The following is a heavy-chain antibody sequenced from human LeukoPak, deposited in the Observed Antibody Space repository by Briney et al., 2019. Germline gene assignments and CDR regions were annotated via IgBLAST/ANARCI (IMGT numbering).Heavy chain of an antibody. J-gene: IGHJ4*02. CDR3: ARDNPIVGATITLDY. CDR1: GFTFTSYA. CDR2: ISSSSSTI. Sequence: PGGSLRLSCAASGFTFTSYAMHWVRQAPGKGLEWISYISSSSSTIYYADSVKGRFTISRDNAKNSLYLQMNSLRDEDTAVYYCARDNPIVGATITLDYWGQGALVTVSS. V-gene: IGHV3-48*02. D-gene: IGHD1-26*01.